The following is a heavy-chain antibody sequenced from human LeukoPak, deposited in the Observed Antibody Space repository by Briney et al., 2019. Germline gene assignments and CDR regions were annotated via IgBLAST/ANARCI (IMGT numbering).Heavy chain of an antibody. V-gene: IGHV4-59*01. J-gene: IGHJ6*04. CDR1: GVSISSYD. D-gene: IGHD1-26*01. Sequence: PSETLSLTCTVSGVSISSYDWSWIRQPPGKGLEWIGYIYYSGSTNYNPSLKSRVTISVDTSKNQSSLKLSSVTAADTAVYYCAREAMGAGGYYGMDVWGKGTTVTVSS. CDR2: IYYSGST. CDR3: AREAMGAGGYYGMDV.